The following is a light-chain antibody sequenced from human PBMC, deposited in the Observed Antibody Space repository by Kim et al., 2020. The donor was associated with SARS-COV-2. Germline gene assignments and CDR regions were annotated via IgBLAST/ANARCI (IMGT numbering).Light chain of an antibody. CDR1: QSIRVW. J-gene: IGKJ5*01. Sequence: SASLGDRVTIPCRASQSIRVWLAWYQRKEGKAPKLLIYKASTLETGVPSRFSGSGSGTEFTLTISSLQPDDFAIYYCQQYDSSLTFGQGTRLEIK. CDR2: KAS. CDR3: QQYDSSLT. V-gene: IGKV1-5*03.